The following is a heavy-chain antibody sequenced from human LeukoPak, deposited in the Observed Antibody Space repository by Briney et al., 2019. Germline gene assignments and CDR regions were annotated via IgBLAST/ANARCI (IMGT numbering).Heavy chain of an antibody. J-gene: IGHJ4*02. CDR1: GFTVSSYS. D-gene: IGHD4-23*01. Sequence: GGSLRLSCAASGFTVSSYSMNWVRQAPGKGLEWVSLIYSGGTTYYADSVKGRFTISRDNSKNTLYLQMNSLRAEDTAVYYCARRAGGYSHPYDYWGQGILVTVSS. V-gene: IGHV3-53*01. CDR3: ARRAGGYSHPYDY. CDR2: IYSGGTT.